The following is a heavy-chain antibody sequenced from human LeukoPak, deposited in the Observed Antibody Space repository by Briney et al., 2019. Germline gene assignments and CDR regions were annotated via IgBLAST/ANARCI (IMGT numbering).Heavy chain of an antibody. CDR1: GFTFSSYG. CDR3: ARALGIAAAGVDAFDI. CDR2: ISSSSSTI. J-gene: IGHJ3*02. D-gene: IGHD6-13*01. Sequence: PGGSLRLSCAASGFTFSSYGMSWVRQAPGKGLEWVSYISSSSSTIYYADSVKGRFTISRDNAKNSLYLQMNSLRAEDTAVYYCARALGIAAAGVDAFDIWGQGTMVTVSS. V-gene: IGHV3-48*01.